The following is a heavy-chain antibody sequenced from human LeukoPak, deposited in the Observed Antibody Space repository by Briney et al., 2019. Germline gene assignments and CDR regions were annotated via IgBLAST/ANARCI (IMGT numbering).Heavy chain of an antibody. CDR3: AELGITMIGGV. J-gene: IGHJ6*04. CDR1: GFTFSSFA. CDR2: ISSSGSII. V-gene: IGHV3-48*03. Sequence: GGSLRLSCAATGFTFSSFAMHWVRQAPGKGLEWVSYISSSGSIIYYADSVKGRFTISRDSAKNSLYLQMNSLRAEDTAVYYCAELGITMIGGVWGKGTTVTISS. D-gene: IGHD3-10*02.